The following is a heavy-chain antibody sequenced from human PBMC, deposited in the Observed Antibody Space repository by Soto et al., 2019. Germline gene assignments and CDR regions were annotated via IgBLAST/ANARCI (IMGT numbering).Heavy chain of an antibody. V-gene: IGHV1-46*01. CDR1: GYTFTSYY. CDR3: AREGRYYDSSGIYLGYYYYGMDV. CDR2: INPSGGST. Sequence: ASVKVSCKASGYTFTSYYMHWVRQAPGQGLEWMGIINPSGGSTSYAQKFQGGVTMTRDTSTSTVYMELSSLRSEDTAVYYCAREGRYYDSSGIYLGYYYYGMDVWGQGTTVTVYS. J-gene: IGHJ6*02. D-gene: IGHD3-22*01.